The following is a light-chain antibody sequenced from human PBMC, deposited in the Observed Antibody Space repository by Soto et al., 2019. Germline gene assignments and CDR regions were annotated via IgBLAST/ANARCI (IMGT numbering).Light chain of an antibody. CDR1: QSISIC. CDR2: EAS. J-gene: IGKJ1*01. Sequence: DIQMTQSPSTLSASVGARVTIPCRASQSISICLAWYQQKPGKAPKLLIYEASTLKSGVPSRFSGSGSGTEFTLTISSLQPDDFATYYCQQYNSYSGTFGQGTKVDIK. V-gene: IGKV1-5*03. CDR3: QQYNSYSGT.